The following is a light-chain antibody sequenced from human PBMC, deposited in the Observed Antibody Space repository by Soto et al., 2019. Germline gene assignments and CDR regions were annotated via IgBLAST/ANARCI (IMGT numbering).Light chain of an antibody. J-gene: IGLJ1*01. CDR1: SSNIGAGYD. CDR2: GNT. Sequence: QSVLTQPPSVSGAPGQRVTISCTGSSSNIGAGYDVHWYQQLPGTAPKLLIYGNTNRPSGVPDRFSGSKYGPSASLAITGLQAEDEADYYCQSYDSSLSDYLFGNGTKVTV. V-gene: IGLV1-40*01. CDR3: QSYDSSLSDYL.